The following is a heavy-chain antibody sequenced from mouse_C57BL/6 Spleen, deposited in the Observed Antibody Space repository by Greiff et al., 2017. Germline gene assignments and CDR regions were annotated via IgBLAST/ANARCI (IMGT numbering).Heavy chain of an antibody. CDR1: GYAFSSSW. CDR3: TREGYDGYPFDY. CDR2: IYPGDGDT. Sequence: VQLQQSGPELVKPGASVKISCKASGYAFSSSWMNWVKQRPGKGLEWIGRIYPGDGDTNYNGKFKGKATLTADKSSSTAYMELRSLTSEDSAVYYCTREGYDGYPFDYWGQGTTLTVSS. D-gene: IGHD2-3*01. V-gene: IGHV1-82*01. J-gene: IGHJ2*01.